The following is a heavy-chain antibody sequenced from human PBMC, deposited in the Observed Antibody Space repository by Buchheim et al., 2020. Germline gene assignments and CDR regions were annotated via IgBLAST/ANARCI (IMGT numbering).Heavy chain of an antibody. J-gene: IGHJ6*02. CDR2: IYYSGST. CDR3: ARVSLEVRFLEWLSPQTTNYYGMDV. Sequence: QVQLQESGPGLVKPSQTLSLTCTVSGGSISSGGYYWSWIRQHPGKGLEWIGYIYYSGSTYYNPSLKSRVTISVDTSKNQFSLKLSSVTAADTAVYYCARVSLEVRFLEWLSPQTTNYYGMDVWGQGTT. CDR1: GGSISSGGYY. D-gene: IGHD3-3*01. V-gene: IGHV4-31*03.